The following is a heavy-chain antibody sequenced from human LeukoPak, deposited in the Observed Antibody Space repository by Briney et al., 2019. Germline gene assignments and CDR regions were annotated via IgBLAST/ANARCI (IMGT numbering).Heavy chain of an antibody. J-gene: IGHJ4*02. CDR2: INHSGST. CDR1: GGSFCGYY. V-gene: IGHV4-34*01. Sequence: SETLSLTCAVYGGSFCGYYWSWIRQPPGKGLEWVGEINHSGSTNYNPSLKSRVTISVDKFKNQFSLKPSSVTAADTAVYYCARVSIVVVTIDYWGQGTLVTVSS. D-gene: IGHD3-22*01. CDR3: ARVSIVVVTIDY.